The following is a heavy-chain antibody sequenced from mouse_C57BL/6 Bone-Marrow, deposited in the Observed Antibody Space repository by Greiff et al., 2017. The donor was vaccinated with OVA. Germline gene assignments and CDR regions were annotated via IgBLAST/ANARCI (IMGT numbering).Heavy chain of an antibody. CDR3: ARRPSYYSNYAWFAY. CDR1: GYTFTDYY. CDR2: INPYNGGT. J-gene: IGHJ3*01. V-gene: IGHV1-19*01. D-gene: IGHD2-5*01. Sequence: EVKLMESGPVLVKPGASVKMSCKASGYTFTDYYMNWVKQSHGKSLEWIGVINPYNGGTSYNQKFKGKATLTVDKSSSTAYMELNSLTSEDSAVYYCARRPSYYSNYAWFAYWGQGTLVTVSA.